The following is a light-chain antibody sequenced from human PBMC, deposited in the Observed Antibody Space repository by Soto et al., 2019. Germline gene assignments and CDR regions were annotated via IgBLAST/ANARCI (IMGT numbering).Light chain of an antibody. V-gene: IGKV1-39*01. CDR2: AAS. Sequence: DIQMNQSPSSLSVSVGDRVTITCRASQSISSYLNWYQQKPGKAPKLLIYAASSLQSGVPSRFSGSGSGTDFTLTISSLQPEDFATYYCQQSYSTPQTFGQGTKVDIK. CDR3: QQSYSTPQT. CDR1: QSISSY. J-gene: IGKJ1*01.